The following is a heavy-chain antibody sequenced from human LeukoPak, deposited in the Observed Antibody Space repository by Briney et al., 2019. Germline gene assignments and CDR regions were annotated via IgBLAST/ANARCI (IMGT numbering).Heavy chain of an antibody. Sequence: GGSLRLTCAASGFSFSNHGMHWVRQAPGKRLEWVAVIWDDGNNKRYANSVNGRFTISRDNSENTLYLQMNGLTAEDTAMYYCARDSYQDYYGRFDPWGQGTLVIVSS. CDR2: IWDDGNNK. J-gene: IGHJ5*02. D-gene: IGHD3-10*01. V-gene: IGHV3-33*01. CDR3: ARDSYQDYYGRFDP. CDR1: GFSFSNHG.